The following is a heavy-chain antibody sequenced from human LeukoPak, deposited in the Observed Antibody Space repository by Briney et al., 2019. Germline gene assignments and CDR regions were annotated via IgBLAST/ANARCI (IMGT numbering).Heavy chain of an antibody. CDR1: GFTFSSYA. CDR3: ARGPGYYDSSGWTEVDY. V-gene: IGHV3-30*04. D-gene: IGHD3-22*01. J-gene: IGHJ4*02. CDR2: ISYDGSNK. Sequence: TGGSLRLSCAASGFTFSSYAMHWVRQAPGKGLEWVAVISYDGSNKYYADPVKGRFTISRDNSKNTLYLQMNSLRAEDTAVYYCARGPGYYDSSGWTEVDYWGQGTLVTVSS.